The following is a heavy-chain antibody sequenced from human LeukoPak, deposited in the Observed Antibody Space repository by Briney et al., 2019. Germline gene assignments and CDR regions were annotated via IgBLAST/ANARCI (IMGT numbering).Heavy chain of an antibody. CDR3: ARLDTAIYYFDY. CDR2: IYYSGST. J-gene: IGHJ4*02. D-gene: IGHD5-18*01. V-gene: IGHV4-31*03. CDR1: GGSISSGGYY. Sequence: SETLSLTCTVSGGSISSGGYYWSWIRQHPGKGLEWIGYIYYSGSTYYNPSLESRVTISVDTSKNQFSLKLSSVTAADTAVYYCARLDTAIYYFDYWGQGTLVTVSS.